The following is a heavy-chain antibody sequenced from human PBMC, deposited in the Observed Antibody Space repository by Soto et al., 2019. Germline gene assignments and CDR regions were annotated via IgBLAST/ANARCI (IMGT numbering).Heavy chain of an antibody. CDR2: ISGYNGNT. CDR3: ARAIAPSPTVTTFVNYYGMDV. D-gene: IGHD4-4*01. V-gene: IGHV1-18*01. CDR1: GYTFTNFG. Sequence: QVQLVQSGAEVKKPGASVKVSCKASGYTFTNFGITWVRQAPGQGLEWMGWISGYNGNTNYQQKIHGRVTMTRDTSTRTAYMELRSVRSDDTAVYYCARAIAPSPTVTTFVNYYGMDVWGQGTTVTVSS. J-gene: IGHJ6*02.